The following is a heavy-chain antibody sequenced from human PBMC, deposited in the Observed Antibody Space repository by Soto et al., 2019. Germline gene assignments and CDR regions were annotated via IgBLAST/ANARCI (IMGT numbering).Heavy chain of an antibody. CDR2: VNPSGGHT. J-gene: IGHJ4*02. CDR1: GDTFTDYY. D-gene: IGHD2-21*02. Sequence: QVQLMQSGAEVKKPGASVKVSCKASGDTFTDYYIHWVRQAPGQGLEWMGTVNPSGGHTTYAQHFLGRETMTSDTSHTTLYMQRTSRTSDDTAIYYCAGGAHVVVVTAALDYWGQGTLVTVAS. CDR3: AGGAHVVVVTAALDY. V-gene: IGHV1-46*01.